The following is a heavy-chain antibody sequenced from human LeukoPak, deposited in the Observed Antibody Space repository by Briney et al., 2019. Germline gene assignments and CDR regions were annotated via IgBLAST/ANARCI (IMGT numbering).Heavy chain of an antibody. CDR3: VSGGVHYDAFDH. D-gene: IGHD3-16*01. CDR1: GASISGITNY. J-gene: IGHJ4*02. CDR2: VDYTGTT. V-gene: IGHV4-39*02. Sequence: KPSETLSLTCSVSGASISGITNYWGWIRQPPGKGLEWIGSVDYTGTTFYNPSLKSRVTVSVDTSKNHFSLRLTSVTAADTAVYYCVSGGVHYDAFDHWGQGTLVTVSS.